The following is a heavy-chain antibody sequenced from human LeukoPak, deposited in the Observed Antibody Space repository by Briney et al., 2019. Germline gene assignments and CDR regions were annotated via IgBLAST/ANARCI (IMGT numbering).Heavy chain of an antibody. CDR2: ISSSSSYI. V-gene: IGHV3-21*01. D-gene: IGHD6-13*01. CDR3: ARGDSSSWYYFDY. J-gene: IGHJ4*02. CDR1: GFTFSSYS. Sequence: GGSLRLSCAASGFTFSSYSMNWVRQAPGKGLEWVSSISSSSSYIYYADSVKGRFTISRDNAKNSLYLQMNSLRAEDTAVYYCARGDSSSWYYFDYWSQGTLVTVSS.